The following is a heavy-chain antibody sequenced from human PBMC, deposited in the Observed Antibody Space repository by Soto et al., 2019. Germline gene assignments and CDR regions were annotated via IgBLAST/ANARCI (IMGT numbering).Heavy chain of an antibody. D-gene: IGHD2-2*01. Sequence: PXETLSVSWSIYCGSFSGYYWGWIRQPPGKGLEWIGEINHSGNTNYNPSLKSRVTISVDTSNNQFSLKLNSVTAADTAVYYCASSGPAVLKGFYYPDMDVWGQGTTVTVSS. CDR1: CGSFSGYY. J-gene: IGHJ6*02. CDR2: INHSGNT. V-gene: IGHV4-34*01. CDR3: ASSGPAVLKGFYYPDMDV.